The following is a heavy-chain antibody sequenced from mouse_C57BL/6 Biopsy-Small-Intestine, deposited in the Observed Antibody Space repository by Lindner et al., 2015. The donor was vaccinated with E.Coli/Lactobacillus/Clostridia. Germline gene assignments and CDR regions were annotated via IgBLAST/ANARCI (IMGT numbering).Heavy chain of an antibody. J-gene: IGHJ1*01. CDR1: RYSFTAYH. D-gene: IGHD1-3*01. CDR3: ARGVDDLWSGYRTFDV. Sequence: SVKVSCKAGRYSFTAYHLHWVRQAPGQGLQWMGWINPDSGDTNYPQMFQGRVSITRDTSINTAFMGLSSLRSDDTAVYYCARGVDDLWSGYRTFDVWGQGTTVTVSS. CDR2: INPDSGDT. V-gene: IGHV1-66*01.